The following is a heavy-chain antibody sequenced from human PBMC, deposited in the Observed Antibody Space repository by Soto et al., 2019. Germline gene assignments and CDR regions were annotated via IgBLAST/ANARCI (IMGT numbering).Heavy chain of an antibody. CDR3: ARDPWRGSGYTYYYYYGMDV. CDR2: IWYDGSNK. D-gene: IGHD3-10*01. J-gene: IGHJ6*02. V-gene: IGHV3-33*01. CDR1: GFTFSSYG. Sequence: GGSLRLSCAASGFTFSSYGMHWVRQAPGKGLEWVAVIWYDGSNKYYADSVKGRFTISRDNSKNTLYLQMNSLRAEDTAVYYCARDPWRGSGYTYYYYYGMDVWGQGTTVTVSS.